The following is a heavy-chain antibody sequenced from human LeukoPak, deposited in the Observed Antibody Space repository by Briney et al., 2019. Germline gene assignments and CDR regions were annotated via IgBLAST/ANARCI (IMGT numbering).Heavy chain of an antibody. CDR3: ARDGQLKTIFVVWEYYFDY. Sequence: TGGSLRLSCAASGFTFSDYYMSWIRQAPGKGLEWVSYISSSGSTIYYADSVKGRFTISRDNAKNSLYLQMNSLRAEDTAVYYCARDGQLKTIFVVWEYYFDYWGQGTLVTVSS. J-gene: IGHJ4*02. V-gene: IGHV3-11*04. CDR1: GFTFSDYY. CDR2: ISSSGSTI. D-gene: IGHD3-3*01.